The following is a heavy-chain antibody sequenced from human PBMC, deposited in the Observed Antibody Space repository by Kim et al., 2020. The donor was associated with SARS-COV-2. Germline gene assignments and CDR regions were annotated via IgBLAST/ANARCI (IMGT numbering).Heavy chain of an antibody. J-gene: IGHJ4*02. Sequence: ASVKGRFTISRDDSKSIAYLQMNSLKTEDTAVYYCTRARFIVVVPAAVDYWGQGTLVTVSS. D-gene: IGHD2-2*01. V-gene: IGHV3-49*02. CDR3: TRARFIVVVPAAVDY.